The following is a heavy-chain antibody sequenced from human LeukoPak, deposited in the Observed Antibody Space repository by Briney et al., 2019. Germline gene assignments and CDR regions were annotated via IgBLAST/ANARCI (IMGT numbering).Heavy chain of an antibody. CDR3: ATDRIVGASAFDV. CDR2: ISGSGGTT. J-gene: IGHJ3*01. V-gene: IGHV3-23*01. CDR1: GFTFSRYA. Sequence: TGGSLRLSCAASGFTFSRYAMSWVRQAPGKGLEWVSAISGSGGTTYYADSVKGRFTISRDNSKSTLYLQMNSLRAKDTAVYYCATDRIVGASAFDVWGQGTMVTVSS. D-gene: IGHD1-26*01.